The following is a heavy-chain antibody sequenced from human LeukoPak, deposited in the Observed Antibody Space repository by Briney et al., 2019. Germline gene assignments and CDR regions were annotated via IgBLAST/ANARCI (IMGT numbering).Heavy chain of an antibody. CDR2: ISPYSGNT. J-gene: IGHJ4*02. Sequence: GASVKVSCKASGYTFISYSLTWVRQAPGQGLEWMGWISPYSGNTNYAENFQDRVTLTTDTSTGTAYMELRSLRSDDTAVCYCGREPRYRPIDYWGQGTLVTVSS. V-gene: IGHV1-18*01. CDR1: GYTFISYS. D-gene: IGHD3-9*01. CDR3: GREPRYRPIDY.